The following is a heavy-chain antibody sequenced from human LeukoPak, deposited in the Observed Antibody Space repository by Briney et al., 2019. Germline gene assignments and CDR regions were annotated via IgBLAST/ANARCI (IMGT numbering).Heavy chain of an antibody. CDR1: GGSISSYY. J-gene: IGHJ4*02. CDR3: AREVKYDFWSGYFDY. CDR2: IYYSGST. V-gene: IGHV4-59*01. Sequence: PSETLSLTCTVSGGSISSYYWSWIRQPPGKRLKWIGYIYYSGSTNYNPSLKSRVTISVDTSKNQFSLKLSSVTAADTAVYYCAREVKYDFWSGYFDYWGQGTLVTVSS. D-gene: IGHD3-3*01.